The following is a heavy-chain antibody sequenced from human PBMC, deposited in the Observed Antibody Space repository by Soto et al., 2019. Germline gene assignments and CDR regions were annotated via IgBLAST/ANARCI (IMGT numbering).Heavy chain of an antibody. V-gene: IGHV3-53*01. CDR3: ATWHEREHAYDV. Sequence: DVQLVESGGGLIQPGESLRLSCAASGFTISGKKYVAWARQAPGTGLEWVSALDDLDGSFYAASVKGRFTTSSDSSKTTVYLRMNDLRPDDTAVYYCATWHEREHAYDVWWQGTTGTVSS. J-gene: IGHJ3*01. CDR2: LDDLDGS. D-gene: IGHD1-1*01. CDR1: GFTISGKKY.